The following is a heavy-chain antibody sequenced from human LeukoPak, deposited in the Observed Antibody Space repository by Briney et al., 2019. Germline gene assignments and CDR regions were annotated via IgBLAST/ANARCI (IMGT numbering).Heavy chain of an antibody. CDR1: GFTFSSYE. CDR3: AGVTKYYIDY. V-gene: IGHV3-48*03. Sequence: PGGSLRLSCVASGFTFSSYEMNWVRQAPGKRLEWVSYMSNNGRTRYYADSVKGRFTISRDNAKNSLYLQMNSLRAEDTAVYYCAGVTKYYIDYWGQGTQVTVSS. J-gene: IGHJ4*02. CDR2: MSNNGRTR.